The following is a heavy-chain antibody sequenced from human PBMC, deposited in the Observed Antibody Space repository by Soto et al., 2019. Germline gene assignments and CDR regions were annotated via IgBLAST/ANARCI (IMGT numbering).Heavy chain of an antibody. CDR2: INPLSGIS. J-gene: IGHJ4*02. CDR3: ATPACAATWCSPSHNLDH. Sequence: QVQLVQSGAEVKKPESSVKVSCKTSGGTFVRHVISWVRQAPGQGPEWMGKINPLSGISNYAQKFQDRVTFTADTDSSTAYMEVSSLRSDGTAVYYCATPACAATWCSPSHNLDHWGQGTLVTVSS. D-gene: IGHD2-2*01. V-gene: IGHV1-69*09. CDR1: GGTFVRHV.